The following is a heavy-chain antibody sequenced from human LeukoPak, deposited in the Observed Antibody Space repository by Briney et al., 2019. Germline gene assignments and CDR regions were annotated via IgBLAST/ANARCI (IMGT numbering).Heavy chain of an antibody. D-gene: IGHD5-24*01. V-gene: IGHV1-46*01. CDR1: GYTFTSNY. CDR3: ARDNSVRDEAWWFNP. J-gene: IGHJ5*02. Sequence: AASVKVSCKAFGYTFTSNYMHWVRQAPGQGPEWMGVISPSGGSTTYAQKFQGRVTLTRDMSTSTDYLELSSLRSEDTAVYYCARDNSVRDEAWWFNPWGQGTLVSVSS. CDR2: ISPSGGST.